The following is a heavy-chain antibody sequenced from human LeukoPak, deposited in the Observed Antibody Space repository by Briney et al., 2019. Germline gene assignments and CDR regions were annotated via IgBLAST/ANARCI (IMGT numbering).Heavy chain of an antibody. CDR1: GGSFSGYY. CDR2: INHSGST. D-gene: IGHD2-2*01. V-gene: IGHV4-34*01. J-gene: IGHJ3*02. Sequence: SETLSLTCVVYGGSFSGYYWSWIRQPPGKGLEWIGEINHSGSTNYNPSLKSRVTISVDTSKNQFSLKLSSVTAADTAVYYCARRSPRGAIVVVPAAPDAFDIWGQGTMVTVSS. CDR3: ARRSPRGAIVVVPAAPDAFDI.